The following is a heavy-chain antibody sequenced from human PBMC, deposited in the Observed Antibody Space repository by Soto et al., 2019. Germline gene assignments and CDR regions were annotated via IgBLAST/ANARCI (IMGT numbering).Heavy chain of an antibody. Sequence: LESGGGLVRPGGSLRLSCEVSGFHFGSYAMSWVRQAPGKGLEWVSLISSGSEYIYYAESVKARFTISRDNSKNTLYVELRGLRAGDTATYFCAKSPGHGDHFDYWGQGTPVTVTS. D-gene: IGHD3-3*01. CDR1: GFHFGSYA. CDR3: AKSPGHGDHFDY. V-gene: IGHV3-23*01. J-gene: IGHJ4*02. CDR2: ISSGSEYI.